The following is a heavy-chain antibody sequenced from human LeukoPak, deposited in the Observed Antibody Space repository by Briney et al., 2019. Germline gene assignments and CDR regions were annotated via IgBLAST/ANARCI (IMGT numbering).Heavy chain of an antibody. D-gene: IGHD2-2*01. Sequence: GGSLRLSCAASGFTFSSYAMTWVRQAPGKGLEWVSGISDSGGSTYYADSVKGRFTISRDNSKNTVYLQMNSLRAEDTAVYYCAKDRYCSSAGCYGDGWFDPWGQGTLVTVSS. CDR1: GFTFSSYA. CDR2: ISDSGGST. J-gene: IGHJ5*01. V-gene: IGHV3-23*01. CDR3: AKDRYCSSAGCYGDGWFDP.